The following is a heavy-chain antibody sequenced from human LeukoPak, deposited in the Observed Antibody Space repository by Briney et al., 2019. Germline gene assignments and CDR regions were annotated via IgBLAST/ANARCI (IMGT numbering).Heavy chain of an antibody. J-gene: IGHJ5*02. CDR2: FYYNGVT. CDR1: GGSISSSDYL. CDR3: VRRNYVSGRIDP. V-gene: IGHV4-39*01. D-gene: IGHD3-16*01. Sequence: PSETLSLTCTVSGGSISSSDYLWAWVRQPPGKGLEWIGDFYYNGVTSYNPSLKSRVTISVDTSKNQFSLNLTSVTAADTALNYCVRRNYVSGRIDPWGQGTLVTVSS.